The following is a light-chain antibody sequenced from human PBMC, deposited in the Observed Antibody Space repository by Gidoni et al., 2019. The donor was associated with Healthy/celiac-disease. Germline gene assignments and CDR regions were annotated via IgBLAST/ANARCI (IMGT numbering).Light chain of an antibody. J-gene: IGKJ3*01. V-gene: IGKV1-39*01. CDR2: AAS. CDR3: QQSYSTLTST. Sequence: DIQMTQSPSSLSASVGDRVTITCRASQLISSYLNWYQQKPVKAPKLLIYAASILQSVVPSRFSGSGSGTDFTLTISSLQPEDFATYYWQQSYSTLTSTFGPGTKVDIK. CDR1: QLISSY.